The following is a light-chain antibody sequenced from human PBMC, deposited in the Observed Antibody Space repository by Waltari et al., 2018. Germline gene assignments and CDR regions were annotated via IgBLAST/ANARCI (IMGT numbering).Light chain of an antibody. CDR2: ATS. V-gene: IGKV1-39*01. Sequence: DIQMTQASSSLSASVGDRVNITCRASRCVSIYLNWYQQKPGKAPNLLIYATSALQTGVPSRFSGSGSGTDFTLTITNLQPEDFGIYYCQQTYDTPLTFGAGTKVQLK. CDR3: QQTYDTPLT. CDR1: RCVSIY. J-gene: IGKJ4*01.